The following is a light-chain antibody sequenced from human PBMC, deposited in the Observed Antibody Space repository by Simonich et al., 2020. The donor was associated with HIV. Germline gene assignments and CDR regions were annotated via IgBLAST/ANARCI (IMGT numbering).Light chain of an antibody. CDR2: DAS. V-gene: IGKV1-33*01. Sequence: DIQMPQSPSSLSASVGDRVTIPCQASQDIRNYLNWYQQKPGKAPKLVIYDASNLETGVPSRFSGSGSGTDFTFTISSLQPEDIATYYCQQYHNVPPFTFGGGTKMQIK. CDR1: QDIRNY. CDR3: QQYHNVPPFT. J-gene: IGKJ4*01.